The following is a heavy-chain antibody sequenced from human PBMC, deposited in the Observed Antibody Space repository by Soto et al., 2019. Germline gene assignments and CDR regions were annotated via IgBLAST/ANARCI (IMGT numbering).Heavy chain of an antibody. CDR2: IYYNGST. Sequence: SETLSLTCTVSDGSISSYYWNWIRQPPGKGLEWIGYIYYNGSTNYNPPLKSRVTISVDKSKNQFSLKLSSVTAADTAVYYCATNLWFGELYNLWGQGTLVTVSS. V-gene: IGHV4-59*12. CDR3: ATNLWFGELYNL. D-gene: IGHD3-10*01. J-gene: IGHJ4*02. CDR1: DGSISSYY.